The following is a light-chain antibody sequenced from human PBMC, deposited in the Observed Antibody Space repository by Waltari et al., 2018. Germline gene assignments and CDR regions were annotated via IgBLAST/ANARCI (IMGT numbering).Light chain of an antibody. J-gene: IGKJ4*01. Sequence: EIVLTQSPATRSLSPGERATLSCRASQSVSSYLAWYQQKPGQAPRLLIHDASSGATSIPARFSGGGSGTDFTLTISSLDPEDVAVYYWQQRSNWLTFGGGTKVEIK. V-gene: IGKV3-11*01. CDR3: QQRSNWLT. CDR2: DAS. CDR1: QSVSSY.